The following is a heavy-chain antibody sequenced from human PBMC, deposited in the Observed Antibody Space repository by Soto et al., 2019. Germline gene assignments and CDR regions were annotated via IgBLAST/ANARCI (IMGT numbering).Heavy chain of an antibody. Sequence: GLEWVSSISSSSSYIYYADSVKGRFTISRDNAKNSLYLQMNSLRAEDTAVYYCARDGGDDYYDSSGYLDYWGQGTLVTVSS. V-gene: IGHV3-21*01. CDR2: ISSSSSYI. D-gene: IGHD3-22*01. CDR3: ARDGGDDYYDSSGYLDY. J-gene: IGHJ4*02.